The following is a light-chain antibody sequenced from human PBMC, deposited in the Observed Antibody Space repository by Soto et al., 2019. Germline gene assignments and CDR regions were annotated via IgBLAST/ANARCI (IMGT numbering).Light chain of an antibody. Sequence: QSVLTQPPSVSGAQGQTVTISCTGSSPNIGAGFDVHWYQQVPGTAPKLVLYSNTARPSGFPDRFSGSRSGSSGSLAITGLQPEDEADYYCQSYDSGVTGSVFGTGTQLTVL. V-gene: IGLV1-40*01. CDR1: SPNIGAGFD. CDR2: SNT. CDR3: QSYDSGVTGSV. J-gene: IGLJ7*01.